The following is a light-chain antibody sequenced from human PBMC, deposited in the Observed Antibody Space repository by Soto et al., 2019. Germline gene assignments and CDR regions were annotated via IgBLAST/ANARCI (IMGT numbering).Light chain of an antibody. J-gene: IGLJ1*01. Sequence: QSVLTQPASVSGPPGQSITISCTGTSSDVGAYNYVSWYQQHPGKAPKLMIYEVSNRPSGVSNRFSGSKSGNTASLTISGLQVDDGDDYSCSKYISSSILFFGIGTKVTVL. CDR2: EVS. CDR3: SKYISSSILF. V-gene: IGLV2-14*01. CDR1: SSDVGAYNY.